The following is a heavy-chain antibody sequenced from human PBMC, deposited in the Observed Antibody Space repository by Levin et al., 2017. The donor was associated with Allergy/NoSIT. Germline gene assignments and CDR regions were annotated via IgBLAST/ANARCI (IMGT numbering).Heavy chain of an antibody. CDR3: ARGKSNYVERNYSGYDELITAWFDP. V-gene: IGHV4-31*03. CDR1: GGSISSGGYY. J-gene: IGHJ5*02. Sequence: PSETLSLTCTVSGGSISSGGYYWSWIRQHPGKGLEWIGYIYYSGSTYYNPSLKSRVTISVDTSKNQFSLKLSSVTAADTAVYYCARGKSNYVERNYSGYDELITAWFDPWGQGTLVTVSS. D-gene: IGHD5-12*01. CDR2: IYYSGST.